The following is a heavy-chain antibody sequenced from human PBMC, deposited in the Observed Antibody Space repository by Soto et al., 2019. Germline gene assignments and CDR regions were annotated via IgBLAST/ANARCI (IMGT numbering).Heavy chain of an antibody. D-gene: IGHD5-18*01. Sequence: GGSLSLSCAASGFTFSSYGMHWVRQAPGKGLEWVAVISYDGSNKYYADSVKGRFTISRDNSKNTLYLQMNSLRAEDTAVYYCAKYKLDTAMVTDYYYYGMDVWGQGTTVTVSS. J-gene: IGHJ6*02. V-gene: IGHV3-30*18. CDR2: ISYDGSNK. CDR3: AKYKLDTAMVTDYYYYGMDV. CDR1: GFTFSSYG.